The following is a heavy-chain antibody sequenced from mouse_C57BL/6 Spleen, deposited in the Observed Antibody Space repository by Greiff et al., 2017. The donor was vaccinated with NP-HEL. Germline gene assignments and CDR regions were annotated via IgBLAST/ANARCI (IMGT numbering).Heavy chain of an antibody. J-gene: IGHJ4*01. V-gene: IGHV1-59*01. CDR1: GYTFTSYW. CDR3: ARTGAAQASGAMDY. Sequence: QVQLQQSGAELVRPGTSVKLSCKASGYTFTSYWMHWVKQRPGQGLEWIGVIDPSDSYTNYNQKFKGKATLTVDTSSSTAYMQLSSLTSEDSAVYYCARTGAAQASGAMDYWGQGTSVTVSS. CDR2: IDPSDSYT. D-gene: IGHD3-2*02.